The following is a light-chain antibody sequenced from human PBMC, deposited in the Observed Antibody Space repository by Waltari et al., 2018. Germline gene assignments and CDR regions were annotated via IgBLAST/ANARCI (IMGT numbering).Light chain of an antibody. J-gene: IGLJ2*01. CDR1: TSHFGPPYH. CDR3: QSYDSSLSGAA. V-gene: IGLV1-40*01. Sequence: SSLPHPPSVPVAPGHRFTIPSTGCTSHFGPPYHLHTYQHLPRTAPKLLIYGNTNRPSGVPDRFSGSKSGTSASLAITGLQSEDEADYYCQSYDSSLSGAAFGGGTKLTVL. CDR2: GNT.